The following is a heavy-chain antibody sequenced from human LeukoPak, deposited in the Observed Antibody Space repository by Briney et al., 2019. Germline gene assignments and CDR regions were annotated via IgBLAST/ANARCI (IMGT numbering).Heavy chain of an antibody. V-gene: IGHV3-23*01. CDR3: AKAQSADYYDSSGYFGY. CDR1: GFTVSSNY. Sequence: GGSLRLSCAASGFTVSSNYMSWVRQAPGKGLEWVSAISGSGGSTYYADSVKGRFTISRDNSKNTLHLQMNSLRAEDTAVYYCAKAQSADYYDSSGYFGYWGQGTLVTVSS. CDR2: ISGSGGST. J-gene: IGHJ4*02. D-gene: IGHD3-22*01.